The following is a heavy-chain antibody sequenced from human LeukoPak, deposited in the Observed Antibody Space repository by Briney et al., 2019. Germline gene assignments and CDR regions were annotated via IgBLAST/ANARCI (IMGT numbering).Heavy chain of an antibody. CDR2: ISYDGRQN. CDR3: AKVGGVVGATRGPYFDY. V-gene: IGHV3-30*04. Sequence: GGSLRLSCAASGFTFSTYAMNWVRQAPGKGLEWVAVISYDGRQNYYADSVKGRFTISRDNSKNTLYLQMNSLRAEDTAVYYCAKVGGVVGATRGPYFDYWGQGTLVTVSS. D-gene: IGHD1-26*01. J-gene: IGHJ4*02. CDR1: GFTFSTYA.